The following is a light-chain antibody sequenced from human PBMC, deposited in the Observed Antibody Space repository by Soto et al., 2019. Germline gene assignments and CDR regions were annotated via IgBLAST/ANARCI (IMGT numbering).Light chain of an antibody. CDR1: SSDVGGYNY. CDR3: LSHTTRRIYV. J-gene: IGLJ1*01. CDR2: NVN. Sequence: QSALTQPASVSGSPGQSITISCTGTSSDVGGYNYVSWYQQHPGKPPKLIIYNVNNRPSGVSFRFSGSKSANTASLTISGLQTEDEADYYCLSHTTRRIYVFGPGTKLTVL. V-gene: IGLV2-14*03.